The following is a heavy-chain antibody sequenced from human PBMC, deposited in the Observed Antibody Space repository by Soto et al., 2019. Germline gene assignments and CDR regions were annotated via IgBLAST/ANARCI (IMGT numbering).Heavy chain of an antibody. Sequence: GGSLRLSCAASGFTFSWNGMHWVRQAPGKGLEWVAVISNAGTEEYYADSVKGRFTISRDNSKSTVFLQMNSLRNDDTALYYCVRDRDWAFDVWGQGTMVTVSS. J-gene: IGHJ3*01. CDR3: VRDRDWAFDV. D-gene: IGHD3-9*01. CDR2: ISNAGTEE. CDR1: GFTFSWNG. V-gene: IGHV3-30-3*01.